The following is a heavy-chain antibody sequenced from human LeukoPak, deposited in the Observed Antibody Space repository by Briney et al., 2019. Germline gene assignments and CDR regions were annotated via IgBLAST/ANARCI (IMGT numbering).Heavy chain of an antibody. J-gene: IGHJ6*03. Sequence: GGSLRLSCAASGFTFSYYGMHWVRQAPGKGLEWVAFIRYGGSIKYYADSVKGRFTISRDNSKNTLYVQMNSLRVEDTAVYYCARQVAVAGTKSYYYYYYYMDVWGKGTTVAISS. CDR1: GFTFSYYG. D-gene: IGHD6-19*01. CDR3: ARQVAVAGTKSYYYYYYYMDV. CDR2: IRYGGSIK. V-gene: IGHV3-30*02.